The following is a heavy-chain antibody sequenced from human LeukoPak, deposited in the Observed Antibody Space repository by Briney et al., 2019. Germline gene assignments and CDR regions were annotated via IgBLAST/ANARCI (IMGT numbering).Heavy chain of an antibody. J-gene: IGHJ4*02. V-gene: IGHV3-23*01. D-gene: IGHD1-26*01. CDR2: ISGSGGST. Sequence: GGSLRLSCAASGFTFSSYAMSWVRQAPGKGLEWVSAISGSGGSTYYADSVKGRFTISRDNSKHTLYLQMNSLRAEDTAVYYCAKSRWSSGYYFDYWGQGTLVTVSS. CDR3: AKSRWSSGYYFDY. CDR1: GFTFSSYA.